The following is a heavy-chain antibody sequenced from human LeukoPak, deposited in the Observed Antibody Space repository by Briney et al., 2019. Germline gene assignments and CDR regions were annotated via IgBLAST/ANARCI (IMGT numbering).Heavy chain of an antibody. D-gene: IGHD3-22*01. J-gene: IGHJ4*02. V-gene: IGHV1-2*04. CDR1: GYTFTGYY. CDR2: INPNSGGT. Sequence: ASVKVSCKASGYTFTGYYMHWVRQAPGQGLEWMGWINPNSGGTNYAQKFQGWVTMTRDTSISTAYMELSMLRSDDTAVYYCAFTRYYDSSGIFDYWGQGTLVTVSS. CDR3: AFTRYYDSSGIFDY.